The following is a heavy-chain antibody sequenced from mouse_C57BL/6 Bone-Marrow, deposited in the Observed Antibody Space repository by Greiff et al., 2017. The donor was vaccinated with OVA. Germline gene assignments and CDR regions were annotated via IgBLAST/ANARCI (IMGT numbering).Heavy chain of an antibody. V-gene: IGHV1-69*01. J-gene: IGHJ2*01. CDR1: GYTFTSYW. D-gene: IGHD2-2*01. CDR3: AREGGYPYYFDY. CDR2: IDPSDSYT. Sequence: VQLQQPGAELVMPGASVKLSCKASGYTFTSYWMHWVKQRPGQGLEWIGEIDPSDSYTNYNQKFKGKSTLTVDKSSSTAYMQLSSLTSEDSAVYYCAREGGYPYYFDYWGKGTTLTVSS.